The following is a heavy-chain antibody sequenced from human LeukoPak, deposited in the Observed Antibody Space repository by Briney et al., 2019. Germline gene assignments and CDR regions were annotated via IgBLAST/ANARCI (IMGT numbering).Heavy chain of an antibody. Sequence: GASVKVSCKASGYTFTDYMHWVQQAPGKGLEWMGRVDPEDGETIYAEKFQGRVTITADTSTDTAYMELSSLRSEDTAVYYCARGPHERSGYPDDWGQGTLVTVSS. D-gene: IGHD3-22*01. J-gene: IGHJ4*02. V-gene: IGHV1-69-2*01. CDR3: ARGPHERSGYPDD. CDR2: VDPEDGET. CDR1: GYTFTDY.